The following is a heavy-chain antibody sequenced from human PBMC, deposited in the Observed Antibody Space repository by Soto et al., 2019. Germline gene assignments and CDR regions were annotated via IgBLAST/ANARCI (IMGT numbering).Heavy chain of an antibody. CDR1: GFTFSTYW. CDR2: LDPDGSER. D-gene: IGHD3-16*01. J-gene: IGHJ4*02. V-gene: IGHV3-7*01. Sequence: EVQLVESGGGLVQPGGSLRLSCAASGFTFSTYWMTWVRRPPGKGLEWVANLDPDGSERYYVDSVRGRFTISRDNAKNSLYLQMNSLRAEDTAVYYCVCGGNFFVYWGPGTLVSVSP. CDR3: VCGGNFFVY.